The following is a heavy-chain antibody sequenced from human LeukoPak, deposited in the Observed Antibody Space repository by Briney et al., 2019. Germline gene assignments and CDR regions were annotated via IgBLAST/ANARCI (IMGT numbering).Heavy chain of an antibody. CDR3: ARYGSGSYLTYYYYYMDV. J-gene: IGHJ6*03. CDR1: GGSISSYY. Sequence: SETLSLTCTVSGGSISSYYWSWIRQPPGKGLEWIGSIYHSGSTYYNPSLKSRVTISVDTSKNQFSLKLSSVTAADTAVYYCARYGSGSYLTYYYYYMDVWGKGTTVTVSS. D-gene: IGHD3-10*01. CDR2: IYHSGST. V-gene: IGHV4-59*08.